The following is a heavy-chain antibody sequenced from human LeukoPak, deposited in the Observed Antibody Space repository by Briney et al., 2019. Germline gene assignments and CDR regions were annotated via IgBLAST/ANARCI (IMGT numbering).Heavy chain of an antibody. CDR2: ISYDGSNK. D-gene: IGHD7-27*01. Sequence: PGGSLRLSCAASGFTFSSYAMHWVRQAPGKGLEWVAVISYDGSNKYYADSVKGRFTISRDNSKNTLYLQMNSLRAEDTAVYYCARVDVGNYFDYWGQGTLVTVSS. V-gene: IGHV3-30-3*01. CDR1: GFTFSSYA. J-gene: IGHJ4*02. CDR3: ARVDVGNYFDY.